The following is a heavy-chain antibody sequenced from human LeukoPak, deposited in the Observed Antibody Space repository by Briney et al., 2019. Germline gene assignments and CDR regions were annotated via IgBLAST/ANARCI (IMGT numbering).Heavy chain of an antibody. CDR1: GGSISSGGYS. V-gene: IGHV4-30-2*01. CDR2: IYHSGST. Sequence: SQTLSLTCAVSGGSISSGGYSWSWIRQPPGKGLEWIGYIYHSGSTYYNPSLKSRVTISVDRSKNQFSLKLSSVTAADTAVYYCARDSPHYGILTGYYTGAFDIWGQGTMVTVSS. J-gene: IGHJ3*02. D-gene: IGHD3-9*01. CDR3: ARDSPHYGILTGYYTGAFDI.